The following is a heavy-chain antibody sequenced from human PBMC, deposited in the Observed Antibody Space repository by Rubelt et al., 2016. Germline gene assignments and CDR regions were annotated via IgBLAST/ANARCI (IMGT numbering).Heavy chain of an antibody. Sequence: NYAQKFQGRVTITADESTSTAYMELRSLRSDDTAVYYCAREATLEWFLYYYGMDVWGQGTTVTVSS. D-gene: IGHD3-3*01. CDR3: AREATLEWFLYYYGMDV. V-gene: IGHV1-69*01. J-gene: IGHJ6*02.